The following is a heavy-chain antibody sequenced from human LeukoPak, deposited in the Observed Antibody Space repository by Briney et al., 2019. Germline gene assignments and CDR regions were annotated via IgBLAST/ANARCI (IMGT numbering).Heavy chain of an antibody. CDR1: AGSFRTYR. D-gene: IGHD3-22*01. Sequence: SVKVSCKPSAGSFRTYRVSWVRQAPGQGPEWMGGIIPIFGPADYAQPFHGRLTITADETTGTAYMELASLRSEDTAIYYCAQVEDSSGYYYFHHWGQGTRVTVSS. J-gene: IGHJ1*01. CDR3: AQVEDSSGYYYFHH. CDR2: IIPIFGPA. V-gene: IGHV1-69*13.